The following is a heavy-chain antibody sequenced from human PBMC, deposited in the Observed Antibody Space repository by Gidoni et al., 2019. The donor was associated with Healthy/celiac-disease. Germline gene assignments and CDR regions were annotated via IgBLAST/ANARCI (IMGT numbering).Heavy chain of an antibody. D-gene: IGHD6-19*01. Sequence: QVQPVHSGSELKKPGASVKASCKASGSTFTSYAMNSVRQAPGQGLEWMGWINTKTGNPTYAHGLTGRFVFSLDTSVRTAYLQISSLKAEDTAVYYCASGSGAVAGTPHPYYYYGMDVWGQGTTVTVSS. J-gene: IGHJ6*02. CDR1: GSTFTSYA. V-gene: IGHV7-4-1*02. CDR3: ASGSGAVAGTPHPYYYYGMDV. CDR2: INTKTGNP.